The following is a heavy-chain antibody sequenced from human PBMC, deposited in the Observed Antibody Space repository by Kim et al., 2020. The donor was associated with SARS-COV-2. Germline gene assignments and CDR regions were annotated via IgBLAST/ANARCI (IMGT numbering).Heavy chain of an antibody. D-gene: IGHD1-1*01. CDR3: AKRNDDSSFDY. V-gene: IGHV3-23*01. Sequence: GGSLRLSCAASGFTFSSYTMTWVRQAPGKGPEWVSGISGSATRTYYADSVKGRFTISRDNSKNTLFLHMNNLRAEDSAVYYCAKRNDDSSFDYWGQGTLVTVSS. CDR1: GFTFSSYT. CDR2: ISGSATRT. J-gene: IGHJ4*02.